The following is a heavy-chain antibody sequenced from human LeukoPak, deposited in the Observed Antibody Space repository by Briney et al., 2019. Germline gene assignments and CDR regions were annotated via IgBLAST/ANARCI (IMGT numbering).Heavy chain of an antibody. CDR1: GVSITSHF. J-gene: IGHJ4*02. CDR2: IYHSGST. CDR3: ARGRVPGA. V-gene: IGHV4-59*11. D-gene: IGHD6-19*01. Sequence: TSETLSLTCTVSGVSITSHFWSWIRQPPGRGLEWIGYIYHSGSTNSNPSLKSRVSISLDTSKNQFSLKPSSVTAADTAVYYCARGRVPGAWGQGTLVTVSS.